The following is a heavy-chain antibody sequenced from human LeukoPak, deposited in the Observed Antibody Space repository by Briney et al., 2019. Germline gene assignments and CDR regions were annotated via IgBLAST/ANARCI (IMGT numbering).Heavy chain of an antibody. Sequence: PSETLSLTCAVYGGSFSGYYWSWIRQPPGKGLEWIGEINHSGSTNYNPSLKSRVTISVDTSKNQFSLKLSSVTAADTAVYYCASHNYYYYMDVWGKGTTVTVSS. J-gene: IGHJ6*03. CDR1: GGSFSGYY. CDR2: INHSGST. V-gene: IGHV4-34*01. CDR3: ASHNYYYYMDV.